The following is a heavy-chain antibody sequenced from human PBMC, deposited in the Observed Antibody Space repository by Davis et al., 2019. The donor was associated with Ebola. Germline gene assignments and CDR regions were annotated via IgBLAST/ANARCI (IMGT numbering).Heavy chain of an antibody. CDR2: IKQDGSEK. V-gene: IGHV3-7*01. J-gene: IGHJ4*02. CDR1: GFTFSAYW. Sequence: GGSLRLSCAASGFTFSAYWMTWVRQAPGKGLEWVANIKQDGSEKYYVDSVKGRFTISRDNAKNSLYLQMNSLRAEDTAVYYCAGPAVVVAASGYWGQGTLVTVSS. D-gene: IGHD2-15*01. CDR3: AGPAVVVAASGY.